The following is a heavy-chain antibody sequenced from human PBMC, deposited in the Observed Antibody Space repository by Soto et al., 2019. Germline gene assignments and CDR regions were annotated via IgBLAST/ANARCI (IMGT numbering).Heavy chain of an antibody. CDR2: IIPILGIA. CDR1: GGTFSSYT. J-gene: IGHJ4*02. V-gene: IGHV1-69*02. CDR3: ASGLRYCFDY. Sequence: QVQLVQSGAEVKKPGSSVKVSCKASGGTFSSYTISWVRQAPGQGLEWVGRIIPILGIANYAQKFQGRVTITADKSTSTAYMELSSLRSEDTAVYYCASGLRYCFDYWGQGTLVTVSS. D-gene: IGHD3-9*01.